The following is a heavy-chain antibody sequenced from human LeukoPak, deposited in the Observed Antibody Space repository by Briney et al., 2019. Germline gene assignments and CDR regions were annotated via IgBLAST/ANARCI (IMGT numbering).Heavy chain of an antibody. CDR3: ARAPTDAYGGNYYYYYGMDV. CDR1: GDSIRSVDYY. Sequence: SQTLSLTCTVSGDSIRSVDYYWSWIRQPPGKGLEWIGRIYYSGSTYYNPSLKSRVPISVDTSKNQFSLKLSSVTAADTAVYYCARAPTDAYGGNYYYYYGMDVWGQGTTVTVSS. V-gene: IGHV4-30-4*01. CDR2: IYYSGST. J-gene: IGHJ6*02. D-gene: IGHD4-23*01.